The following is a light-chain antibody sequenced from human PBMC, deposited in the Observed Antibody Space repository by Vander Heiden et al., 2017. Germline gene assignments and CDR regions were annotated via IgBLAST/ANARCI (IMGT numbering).Light chain of an antibody. CDR3: QQRRHWPLT. CDR2: DAS. V-gene: IGKV3-11*01. CDR1: ENIGTY. Sequence: ETVLTQSPSTVSLSPGERATISCRASENIGTYLAWYQHKPGQAPRLLIYDASNGATGFPARFSGSGSGTDFTLTISSLEPEDFAVYYCQQRRHWPLTFGGGTKVEIK. J-gene: IGKJ4*01.